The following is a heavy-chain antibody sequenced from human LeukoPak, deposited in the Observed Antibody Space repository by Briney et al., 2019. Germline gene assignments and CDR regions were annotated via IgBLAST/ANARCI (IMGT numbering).Heavy chain of an antibody. V-gene: IGHV1-18*04. J-gene: IGHJ4*02. CDR3: ATWPDYYDSSGYYFDY. CDR2: ISAYNGNT. Sequence: GASVKVSCKASGYTFTGYYMHWVRQAPGQGLEWMGWISAYNGNTNYAQKLQGRVTMTTDTSTSTAYMELRSLRSDDTAVYYCATWPDYYDSSGYYFDYWGQGTLVTVSS. CDR1: GYTFTGYY. D-gene: IGHD3-22*01.